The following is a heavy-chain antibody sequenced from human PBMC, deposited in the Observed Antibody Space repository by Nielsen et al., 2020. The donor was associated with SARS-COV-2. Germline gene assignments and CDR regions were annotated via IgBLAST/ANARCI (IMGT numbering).Heavy chain of an antibody. V-gene: IGHV3-23*01. CDR2: ISGSGGST. CDR1: GFTFSRYA. Sequence: GESLKISCAASGFTFSRYAMSWVRQAPGKGLEWVSAISGSGGSTYYADSVKGRFTISRDNSKNTLYLQMNSLRAEDTAVYYCAKTSRSDDYYYYYGMDVWGQGTTVTVSS. J-gene: IGHJ6*02. CDR3: AKTSRSDDYYYYYGMDV.